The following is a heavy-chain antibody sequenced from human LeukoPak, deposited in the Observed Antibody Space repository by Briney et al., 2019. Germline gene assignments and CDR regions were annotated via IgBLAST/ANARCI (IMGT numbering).Heavy chain of an antibody. CDR2: IYSGGRT. J-gene: IGHJ4*02. Sequence: GGSLRLSCTASGFIVSSNYMSWVRQAPGKGLEWVSGIYSGGRTEYADSVKGRFSVSRDNSKNTVYLQMKSLRADDTALYYCTREPLTGYFGFDYWGQGTQVTVSS. CDR3: TREPLTGYFGFDY. D-gene: IGHD3-9*01. V-gene: IGHV3-53*01. CDR1: GFIVSSNY.